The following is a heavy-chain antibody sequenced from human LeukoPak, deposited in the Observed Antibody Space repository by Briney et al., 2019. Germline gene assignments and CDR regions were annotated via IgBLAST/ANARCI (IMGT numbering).Heavy chain of an antibody. CDR1: GYTFTSYA. CDR3: ARAYNYYDSSGYYLGYYFDY. CDR2: SNAGNGNT. V-gene: IGHV1-3*02. Sequence: GASVKVSCKASGYTFTSYAMHWVRQAPGQRLEWMGWSNAGNGNTKYSQEFQGRVTITRDTSASTAYMELSSLRSEDMAVYYCARAYNYYDSSGYYLGYYFDYRGQGTLVTVSS. J-gene: IGHJ4*02. D-gene: IGHD3-22*01.